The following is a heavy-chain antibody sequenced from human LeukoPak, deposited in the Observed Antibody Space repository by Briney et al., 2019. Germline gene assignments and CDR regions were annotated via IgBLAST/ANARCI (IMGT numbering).Heavy chain of an antibody. J-gene: IGHJ6*02. Sequence: PGGSLRLSCAASGFTFSSYAMSWVRQAPWKGLEWVSAISGSGGSTYYADSVKGRFTISRDNSKNTLYPQMNSLRAEDTAVYYCAKVQYVYYGSGSYGMDVWGQGTTVTVSS. V-gene: IGHV3-23*01. D-gene: IGHD3-10*01. CDR2: ISGSGGST. CDR3: AKVQYVYYGSGSYGMDV. CDR1: GFTFSSYA.